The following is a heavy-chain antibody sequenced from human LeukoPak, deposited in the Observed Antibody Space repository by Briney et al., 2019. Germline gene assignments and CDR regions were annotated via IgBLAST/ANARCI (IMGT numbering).Heavy chain of an antibody. Sequence: MPSETLSLTCTVSGGSISSYYWSWIRQPPGKGLEWIGYIYYSGSTNYTPSLKSRITISVDTSRNQFSLKLNSVTAADTAVYYCARSGRGSSAGFDYWGQGTLVTVSS. J-gene: IGHJ4*02. CDR1: GGSISSYY. CDR2: IYYSGST. V-gene: IGHV4-59*01. D-gene: IGHD3-10*01. CDR3: ARSGRGSSAGFDY.